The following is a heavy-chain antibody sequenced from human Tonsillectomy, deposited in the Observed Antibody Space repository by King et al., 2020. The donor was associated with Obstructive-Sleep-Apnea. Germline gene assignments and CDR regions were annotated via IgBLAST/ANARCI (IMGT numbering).Heavy chain of an antibody. V-gene: IGHV3-30*04. D-gene: IGHD6-19*01. CDR2: ISYDENSK. CDR3: AGESGWTSATIFYGMDV. CDR1: GFTFSNHA. Sequence: VQLVESGGGVVQPGRSLRLSCAASGFTFSNHAMHWVRQAPGKGLEWVAVISYDENSKFCADSVKGRFTISRDNSKNALYLQINSLRAEDTAVYYCAGESGWTSATIFYGMDVWGQGTTVTVSS. J-gene: IGHJ6*02.